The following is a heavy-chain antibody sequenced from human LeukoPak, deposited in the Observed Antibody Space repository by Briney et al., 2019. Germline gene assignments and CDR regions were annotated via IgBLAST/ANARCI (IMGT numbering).Heavy chain of an antibody. CDR3: AKTYSSSRAHYYYYYYMDV. V-gene: IGHV3-23*01. CDR1: GFTLSRYG. D-gene: IGHD6-13*01. Sequence: GGSLRLSCAASGFTLSRYGMSWVRQAPGKGLGWVSAISGSSGSTYYADSVKGRFTISRDNSKNTLYLQMNSLRAEDTAVYYCAKTYSSSRAHYYYYYYMDVWGKGTTVTISS. J-gene: IGHJ6*03. CDR2: ISGSSGST.